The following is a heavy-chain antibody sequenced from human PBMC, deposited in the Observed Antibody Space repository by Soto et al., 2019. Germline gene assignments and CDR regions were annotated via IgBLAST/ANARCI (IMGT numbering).Heavy chain of an antibody. CDR3: AKDSSGWHYYYYGMDV. D-gene: IGHD6-19*01. CDR2: ISYDGSNK. Sequence: GGSLRLSCAASGFTFSSYGMHWVRQAPGKGLEWVAVISYDGSNKYYADSVKGRFTISRDNSKNTLYLQMNSLRAEDTAVYYCAKDSSGWHYYYYGMDVWGQGTTVTVSS. V-gene: IGHV3-30*18. CDR1: GFTFSSYG. J-gene: IGHJ6*02.